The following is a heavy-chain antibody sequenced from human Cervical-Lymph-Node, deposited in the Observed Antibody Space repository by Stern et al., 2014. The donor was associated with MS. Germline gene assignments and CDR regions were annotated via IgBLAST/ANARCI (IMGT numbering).Heavy chain of an antibody. CDR2: VWNDVSNY. D-gene: IGHD6-19*01. V-gene: IGHV3-33*03. J-gene: IGHJ3*02. CDR3: AASSASDAFDI. CDR1: GLTFSTSV. Sequence: VQLVESGGGVVQPGRSLRLSCAASGLTFSTSVMHWVRQAPGKGLEWVAVVWNDVSNYYSTYSVRVRFTPYKDTTNNSLYLKMNSLSDEDAAFYFCAASSASDAFDIWGQGTMVTVSS.